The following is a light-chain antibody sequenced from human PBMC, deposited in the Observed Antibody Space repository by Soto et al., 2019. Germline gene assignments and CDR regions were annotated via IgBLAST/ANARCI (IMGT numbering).Light chain of an antibody. CDR3: QSYDSSLSGYV. J-gene: IGLJ1*01. CDR2: GNS. V-gene: IGLV1-40*01. Sequence: QSVLTQPPSVSGAPGQRVTISCTGSSSNIGAGCDVHWYQQLPGTAPKLLIYGNSNRPSGVPDRFSGSKSGTSASLAITGLQAEDEADYDCQSYDSSLSGYVFGPGTKVTVL. CDR1: SSNIGAGCD.